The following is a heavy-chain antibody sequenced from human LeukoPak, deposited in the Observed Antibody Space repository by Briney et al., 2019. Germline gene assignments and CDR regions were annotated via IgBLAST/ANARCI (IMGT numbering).Heavy chain of an antibody. CDR3: ARVGAYCSSTSCYSFFAFDI. CDR1: GFTFSSYW. CDR2: IKQDGSEK. D-gene: IGHD2-2*01. Sequence: GGSLRLSCAASGFTFSSYWISWVRQAPGKGLEWVANIKQDGSEKYYVDSVKGRFTISRDNAKNSLYLQMNSLRAEDTTVYYCARVGAYCSSTSCYSFFAFDIWGQGTMVTVSS. V-gene: IGHV3-7*01. J-gene: IGHJ3*02.